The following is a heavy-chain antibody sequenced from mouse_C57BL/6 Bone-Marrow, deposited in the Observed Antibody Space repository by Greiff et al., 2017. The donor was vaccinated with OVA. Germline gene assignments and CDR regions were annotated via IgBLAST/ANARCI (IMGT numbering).Heavy chain of an antibody. J-gene: IGHJ2*01. CDR2: IDPETGGT. Sequence: QVHVKQSGAELVRPGASVTLSCKASGYTFTDYEMHWVKQTPVHGLEWIGAIDPETGGTAYNQKFKGKAILTADKSSSTAYMELRSLTSEDSAVYYCTRCNYYYYWGQGTTLTVSS. CDR3: TRCNYYYY. CDR1: GYTFTDYE. V-gene: IGHV1-15*01.